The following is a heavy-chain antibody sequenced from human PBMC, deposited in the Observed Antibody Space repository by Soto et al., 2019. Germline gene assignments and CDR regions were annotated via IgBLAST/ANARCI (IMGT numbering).Heavy chain of an antibody. Sequence: GASVKVSCKASGGTFSSYTISWVRQAPGQGLEWMGRIIPILGIANYAQKFQGRVTITADKSTSTAYMELSSLRSEDTAVYHCARDSASGSSLDYWGQGTLVTVSS. D-gene: IGHD3-10*01. CDR1: GGTFSSYT. CDR3: ARDSASGSSLDY. CDR2: IIPILGIA. V-gene: IGHV1-69*04. J-gene: IGHJ4*02.